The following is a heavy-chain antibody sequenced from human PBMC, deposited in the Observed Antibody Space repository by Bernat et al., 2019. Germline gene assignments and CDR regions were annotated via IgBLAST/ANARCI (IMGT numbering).Heavy chain of an antibody. D-gene: IGHD4/OR15-4a*01. CDR3: ARRSLTMDNYFDY. Sequence: QLQLQESGPGLLKPSETLSLTCTVSGASISSSSYYWGWIRQPPGKGLEWIVSIYYSGSTYYNLSLKSRVTISVDTSKNQFSLKLSSVTAADTAMYYCARRSLTMDNYFDYWGQGTLVTVSS. J-gene: IGHJ4*02. V-gene: IGHV4-39*01. CDR1: GASISSSSYY. CDR2: IYYSGST.